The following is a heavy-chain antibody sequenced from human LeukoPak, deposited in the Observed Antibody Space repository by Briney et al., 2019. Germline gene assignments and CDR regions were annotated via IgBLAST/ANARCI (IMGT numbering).Heavy chain of an antibody. CDR3: ARDGDFWSGPPGGHHPRLYNWFDP. CDR1: GYTFTSYG. CDR2: IIPIFGTA. J-gene: IGHJ5*02. D-gene: IGHD3-3*01. V-gene: IGHV1-69*13. Sequence: GASVKVSCKASGYTFTSYGISWVRQAPGQGLEWMGGIIPIFGTANYAQKFQGRVTITADESTSTAYMELSSLRSEDTAVYYCARDGDFWSGPPGGHHPRLYNWFDPWGQGTLVTVSS.